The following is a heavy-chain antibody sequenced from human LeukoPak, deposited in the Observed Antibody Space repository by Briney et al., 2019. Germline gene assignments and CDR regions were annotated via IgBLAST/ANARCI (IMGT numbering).Heavy chain of an antibody. J-gene: IGHJ4*02. CDR2: ISGSGGST. CDR3: AKDIRSDSSGYYYLEVGVGADY. Sequence: AGGSLRLSCAASGFTFSSYAMSWVRQAPGKGLEWVSAISGSGGSTYYADSVKGRFTISRDNSKNTLYLQMNSLRAEDTAVYYCAKDIRSDSSGYYYLEVGVGADYWGQGTLVTVSS. D-gene: IGHD3-22*01. V-gene: IGHV3-23*01. CDR1: GFTFSSYA.